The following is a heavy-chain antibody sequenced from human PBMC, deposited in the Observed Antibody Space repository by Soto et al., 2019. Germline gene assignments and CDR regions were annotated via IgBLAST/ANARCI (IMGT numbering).Heavy chain of an antibody. CDR1: GFTFSSYS. CDR3: ARVVDYCDPYYYYGMDV. V-gene: IGHV3-21*01. J-gene: IGHJ6*04. CDR2: ISCSTSYI. Sequence: GGSLRLSCAASGFTFSSYSMNWVRQAPGKGLEWVSSISCSTSYIYYADSVKGRFTISRDNAKNSLYLQMNSLRAEDTAVYYCARVVDYCDPYYYYGMDVWGEGTTVTVSS. D-gene: IGHD3-22*01.